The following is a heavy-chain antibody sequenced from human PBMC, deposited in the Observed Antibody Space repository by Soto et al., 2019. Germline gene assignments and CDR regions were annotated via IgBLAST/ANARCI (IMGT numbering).Heavy chain of an antibody. J-gene: IGHJ6*02. CDR2: TYYRSKWYN. CDR3: ARDRIRSSWYEYYYGMDV. CDR1: GDSVSSNSAA. V-gene: IGHV6-1*01. D-gene: IGHD6-13*01. Sequence: SQTLSLTCVVSGDSVSSNSAAWNWIRQSPSRGLEWLGRTYYRSKWYNDYAVSVKSRITINPDTSKNQFSLQLNSVTPEDTAVYYCARDRIRSSWYEYYYGMDVWGQGTTVTVSS.